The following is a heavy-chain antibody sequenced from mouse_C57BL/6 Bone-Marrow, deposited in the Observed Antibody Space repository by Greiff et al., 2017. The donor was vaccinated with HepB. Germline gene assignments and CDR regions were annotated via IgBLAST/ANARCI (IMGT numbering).Heavy chain of an antibody. CDR2: IDPSDSYT. J-gene: IGHJ3*01. D-gene: IGHD2-3*01. CDR1: GYTFTSYW. V-gene: IGHV1-59*01. Sequence: QVQLQQPGAELVRPGTSVKLSCKASGYTFTSYWMHWVKQRPGQGLEWIGVIDPSDSYTNYNQKFKGKATLTVDTSSSTAYMQLSSLTSEDSAVYYCARCSYDGYYVAYWGQGTLVTVSA. CDR3: ARCSYDGYYVAY.